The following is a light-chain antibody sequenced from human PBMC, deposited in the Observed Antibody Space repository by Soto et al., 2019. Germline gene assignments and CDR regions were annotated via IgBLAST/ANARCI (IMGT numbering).Light chain of an antibody. V-gene: IGKV3-11*01. CDR2: DAS. J-gene: IGKJ4*01. CDR1: QSVSRY. Sequence: EIVWTQSPATLSLSPGERATLSCRASQSVSRYLAWYQQKPGQAPRLLIYDASNRATAIPARFSGSGSGTDFTLTISSLEPEDFAVYYCQQRSNWLTFGGGTKVEIK. CDR3: QQRSNWLT.